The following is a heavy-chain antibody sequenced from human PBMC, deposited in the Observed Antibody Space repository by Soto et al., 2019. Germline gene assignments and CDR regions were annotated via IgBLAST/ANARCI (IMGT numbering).Heavy chain of an antibody. Sequence: QVQLVESGGGVVQPGRSLRLSCAASRFTFSSYGMHWVRQAPGKGLEWVAVIWYDGINKYYADSVKGRFTISRDNSKNTLYLQMNSLRADDTAVYYCARGVVVARYSYYGMDVWGQGTTVTVSS. CDR1: RFTFSSYG. J-gene: IGHJ6*02. V-gene: IGHV3-33*01. CDR2: IWYDGINK. CDR3: ARGVVVARYSYYGMDV. D-gene: IGHD2-15*01.